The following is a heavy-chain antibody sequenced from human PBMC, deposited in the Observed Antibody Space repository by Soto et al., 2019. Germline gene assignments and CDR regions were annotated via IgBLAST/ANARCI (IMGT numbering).Heavy chain of an antibody. J-gene: IGHJ3*02. CDR2: INPNSGGT. D-gene: IGHD6-13*01. V-gene: IGHV1-2*04. Sequence: QVQLVQSGAEVKKPGASVKVSCKASGYTFTGYYMHWVRQAPGQGLEWMGWINPNSGGTNYAQKFQGWVTMTRDTSISTAYMELSRLRSDDTAVYYCAREPSAGYSSSWYALGLEYAFDIWGQGTMVTVSS. CDR3: AREPSAGYSSSWYALGLEYAFDI. CDR1: GYTFTGYY.